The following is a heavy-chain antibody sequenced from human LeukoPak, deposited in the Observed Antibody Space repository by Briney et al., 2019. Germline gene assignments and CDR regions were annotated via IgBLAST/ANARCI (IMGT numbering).Heavy chain of an antibody. D-gene: IGHD5-18*01. J-gene: IGHJ6*02. CDR1: GYSFTSYW. V-gene: IGHV5-51*01. Sequence: GESLKISCKASGYSFTSYWIGWVRQMAGKGLEWMGIIYPDDSDTRYSPSFQGQVTISADKSSSTAYLQWSSLKASDTAIYFCARPGYTYGYDYYFGMDVWGQGTTVTVSS. CDR2: IYPDDSDT. CDR3: ARPGYTYGYDYYFGMDV.